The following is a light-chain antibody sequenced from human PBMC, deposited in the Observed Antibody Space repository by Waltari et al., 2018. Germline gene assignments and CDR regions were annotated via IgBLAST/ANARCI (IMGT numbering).Light chain of an antibody. CDR1: SSNIGSNT. J-gene: IGLJ3*02. CDR2: VND. V-gene: IGLV1-44*01. Sequence: QSVLTQPPSASGTPGLRVTISCSGSSSNIGSNTGNWYKHLPGRAPKLLIYVNDQRPSGVPDRISGSKSGSSASLAINGLHTEDEADCYCAAKDDSLNGWVFGGGTKLTVL. CDR3: AAKDDSLNGWV.